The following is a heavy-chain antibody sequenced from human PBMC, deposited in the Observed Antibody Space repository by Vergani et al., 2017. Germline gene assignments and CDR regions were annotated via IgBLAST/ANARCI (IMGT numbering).Heavy chain of an antibody. CDR2: IHYSGST. CDR1: GGSISSYY. V-gene: IGHV4-59*12. CDR3: ARSAYSSGWWSYNWFDP. J-gene: IGHJ5*02. Sequence: QVQLQESGPGLVKPSETLSLTCTVSGGSISSYYWSWIRQPPGKGLEWIGYIHYSGSTYYNPSLKRRVTISVDTSKNQFSLKLSSVTAAETAVYYWARSAYSSGWWSYNWFDPWGQGTLVTVSS. D-gene: IGHD6-19*01.